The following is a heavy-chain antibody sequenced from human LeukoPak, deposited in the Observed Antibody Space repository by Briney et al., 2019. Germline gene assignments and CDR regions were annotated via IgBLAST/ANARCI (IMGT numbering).Heavy chain of an antibody. CDR2: ISSSSSYI. J-gene: IGHJ6*02. V-gene: IGHV3-21*01. D-gene: IGHD2-2*01. Sequence: GGTLRLSCAASGFTFSSYSMNWVRQAPGKGLEWVSSISSSSSYIYYADSVKGRFTISRDNAKNSLYLQMNSLRPEDTAVYYCAREATYCSSTSCYPNYYYYYGMDVWGQGTTVTVSS. CDR3: AREATYCSSTSCYPNYYYYYGMDV. CDR1: GFTFSSYS.